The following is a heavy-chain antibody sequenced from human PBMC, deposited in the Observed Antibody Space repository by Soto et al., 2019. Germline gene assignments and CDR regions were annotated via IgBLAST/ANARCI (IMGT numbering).Heavy chain of an antibody. Sequence: GGSLRLSCAASGFTFSSYEMNWVRQAPGKGLEWVSTIIGSGGSTYYADSVKGRFSVSRDNSKNTLYLQMNSLRAEDTAVYYCAKDRNYYDSSGYDYWGQGTLVT. D-gene: IGHD3-22*01. CDR1: GFTFSSYE. CDR2: IIGSGGST. CDR3: AKDRNYYDSSGYDY. V-gene: IGHV3-23*01. J-gene: IGHJ4*02.